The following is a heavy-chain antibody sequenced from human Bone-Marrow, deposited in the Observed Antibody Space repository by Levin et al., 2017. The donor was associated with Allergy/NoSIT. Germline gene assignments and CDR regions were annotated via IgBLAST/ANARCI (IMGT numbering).Heavy chain of an antibody. D-gene: IGHD7-27*01. V-gene: IGHV3-23*01. CDR1: GFTFNNYG. CDR3: ASGAWGTVCDY. Sequence: PGGSLRLSCAASGFTFNNYGMTWVRQAPGKGLEWVSGMSGSGDRTHYAESVKGRFTISRDNSKNTLFLQMNSLRVEDTAVYYCASGAWGTVCDYWGQGTQVTVSS. J-gene: IGHJ4*02. CDR2: MSGSGDRT.